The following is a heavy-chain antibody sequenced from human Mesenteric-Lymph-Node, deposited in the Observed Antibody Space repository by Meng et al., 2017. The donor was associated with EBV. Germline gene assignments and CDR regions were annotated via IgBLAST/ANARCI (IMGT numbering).Heavy chain of an antibody. Sequence: QVLLVQEGAEVKKPGASVKGSCTASGYTFTRDGIRWVRQAPGQGLEWMGWISAYNGDTNYAQKLQGRVTMATDTSTSTAYMELRSLRSDDTAVYYCARGPTSGWVGAWFDPWGQGTLVTVSS. D-gene: IGHD6-19*01. J-gene: IGHJ5*02. V-gene: IGHV1-18*01. CDR3: ARGPTSGWVGAWFDP. CDR1: GYTFTRDG. CDR2: ISAYNGDT.